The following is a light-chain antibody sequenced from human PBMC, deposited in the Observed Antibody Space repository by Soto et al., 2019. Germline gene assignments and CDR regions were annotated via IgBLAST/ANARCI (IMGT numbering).Light chain of an antibody. CDR2: GAS. J-gene: IGKJ4*01. CDR1: QSISRW. CDR3: QQYSSSSVT. Sequence: DIQMTQSPSTPASVGDRVTITCRASQSISRWLAWYQQKPGKAPKVLIYGASSLESGVPSTFSGSGSGTEFTLTISSLLPDDFATYYGQQYSSSSVTFGGGTKVEI. V-gene: IGKV1-5*03.